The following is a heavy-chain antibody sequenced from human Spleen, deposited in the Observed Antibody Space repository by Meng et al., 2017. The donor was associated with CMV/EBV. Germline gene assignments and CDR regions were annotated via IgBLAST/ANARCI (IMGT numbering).Heavy chain of an antibody. V-gene: IGHV4-4*02. D-gene: IGHD3-10*01. J-gene: IGHJ4*02. CDR3: ARRGPQLYDY. Sequence: SLPCAVSGVSISSSNWWSWVRQPPGEGLEWIGEIHHSGTTNYTPSLKSRVTISVDKSKNHFSLKLTSVTAADTAVYYCARRGPQLYDYWGQGTLVTVSS. CDR2: IHHSGTT. CDR1: GVSISSSNW.